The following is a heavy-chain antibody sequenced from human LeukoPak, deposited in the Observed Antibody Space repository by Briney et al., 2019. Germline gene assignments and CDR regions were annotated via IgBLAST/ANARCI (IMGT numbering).Heavy chain of an antibody. CDR2: IIPIFGTA. V-gene: IGHV1-69*13. CDR3: ARDWDYDSRRYAFDI. J-gene: IGHJ3*02. Sequence: ASGKVSCKASGGTFSGYAISWVRQAPGQGLEWMGGIIPIFGTANYAQKFQGRVTITADESTSTAYMELSSLRSEDTAVYYCARDWDYDSRRYAFDIWGQGTMVTVSS. D-gene: IGHD3-22*01. CDR1: GGTFSGYA.